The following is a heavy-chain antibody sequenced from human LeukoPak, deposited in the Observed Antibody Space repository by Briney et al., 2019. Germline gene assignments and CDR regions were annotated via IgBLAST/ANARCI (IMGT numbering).Heavy chain of an antibody. CDR2: IYPGDSDT. Sequence: GESLKISCKGSGYSFVSNWIGWVRQMPGKGLEWMGVIYPGDSDTRYSPSFQGQVTISADKSISTAYLQWSSLKASDTAMYYCARHVPRYYYDSSGFDYWGQGTLVTVSS. D-gene: IGHD3-22*01. CDR3: ARHVPRYYYDSSGFDY. J-gene: IGHJ4*02. CDR1: GYSFVSNW. V-gene: IGHV5-51*01.